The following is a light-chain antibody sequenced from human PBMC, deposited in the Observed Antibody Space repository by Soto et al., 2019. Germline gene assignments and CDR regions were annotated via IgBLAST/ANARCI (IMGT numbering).Light chain of an antibody. J-gene: IGKJ5*01. CDR1: QSVDSTL. CDR2: GAS. CDR3: EQHAYLIT. V-gene: IGKV3-20*01. Sequence: EIVLTQSPATLSLSPGDTATLSCRASQSVDSTLLAWYQQKPGQAPRLLIFGASSRATGIPDRFSGSGSGTDFTLTISRLEPEDFAVYYCEQHAYLITFGPGTRLEIK.